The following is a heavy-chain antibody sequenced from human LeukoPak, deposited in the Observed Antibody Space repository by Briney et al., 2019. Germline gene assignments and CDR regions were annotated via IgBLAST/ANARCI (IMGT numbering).Heavy chain of an antibody. CDR1: GFTFGDYA. CDR2: ISWNSGSI. V-gene: IGHV3-9*01. D-gene: IGHD2-2*01. CDR3: AKDPSAAMVYYFDY. J-gene: IGHJ4*02. Sequence: PGGSLRLSCAASGFTFGDYAMHWVRQAPGKGLEWVSGISWNSGSIGYADSVKGRFTISRDNAKNSLYLQMNSLRAEDTALYYCAKDPSAAMVYYFDYWGQGTLVTVSS.